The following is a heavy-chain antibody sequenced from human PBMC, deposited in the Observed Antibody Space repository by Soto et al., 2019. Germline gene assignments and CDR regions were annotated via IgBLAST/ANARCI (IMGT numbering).Heavy chain of an antibody. CDR2: INYVGKT. Sequence: QLQLQESGPGLVKPSETLSLTCSVSGGSINSKSYFWGWIRQTPGKGLEWIASINYVGKTYYSPSLKSRLAISVDTSKNQCSLRWSSVTAADTAVYYCARYRYGGFDYWGLGTLFTVSS. CDR1: GGSINSKSYF. CDR3: ARYRYGGFDY. D-gene: IGHD3-9*01. J-gene: IGHJ4*02. V-gene: IGHV4-39*01.